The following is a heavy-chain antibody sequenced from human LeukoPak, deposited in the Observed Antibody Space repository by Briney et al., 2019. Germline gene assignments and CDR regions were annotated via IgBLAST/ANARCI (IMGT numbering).Heavy chain of an antibody. CDR3: VPRGDGGFDY. V-gene: IGHV1-2*06. CDR2: MNPNSGDT. CDR1: GYTFTGYY. D-gene: IGHD3-16*01. Sequence: ASVKVSCKTSGYTFTGYYMHWVRQAPGQGLEWLGRMNPNSGDTNHPQNFQGRVTMTRDTSISTAFMELSSLRSDDTAVYYCVPRGDGGFDYWGQGTLVIVSS. J-gene: IGHJ4*02.